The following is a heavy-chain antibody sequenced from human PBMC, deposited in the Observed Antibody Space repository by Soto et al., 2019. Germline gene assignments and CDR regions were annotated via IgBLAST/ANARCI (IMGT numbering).Heavy chain of an antibody. V-gene: IGHV4-39*01. J-gene: IGHJ5*02. D-gene: IGHD3-22*01. CDR1: GDSIDNSHSF. Sequence: SLSCDVCGDSIDNSHSFWGWVRPPPGRGVEFLGSVYYSGGTYYNPSLKGRVTISADTSKNQFSLMLTSVTAADTAVYFCSRTVSAYDTNGYYFTGFDPWGQGTLVTVSS. CDR2: VYYSGGT. CDR3: SRTVSAYDTNGYYFTGFDP.